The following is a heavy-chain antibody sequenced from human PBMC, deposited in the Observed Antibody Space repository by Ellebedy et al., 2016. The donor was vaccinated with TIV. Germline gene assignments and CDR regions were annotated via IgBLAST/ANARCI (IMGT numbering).Heavy chain of an antibody. CDR2: IDPEDSYT. V-gene: IGHV5-10-1*01. J-gene: IGHJ4*02. CDR3: GRPGVGAPRDY. CDR1: GYRFPSHW. Sequence: GESLKISCQGSGYRFPSHWINWVRQMPGKGLEWMGRIDPEDSYTDYIPSFQGHVTISVDRSINTAFLQWSSLKASDTAIYYCGRPGVGAPRDYWGQGTLVTVSS. D-gene: IGHD3-10*01.